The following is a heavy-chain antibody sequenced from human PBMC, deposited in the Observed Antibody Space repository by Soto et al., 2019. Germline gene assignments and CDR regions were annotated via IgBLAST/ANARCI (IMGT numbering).Heavy chain of an antibody. Sequence: EVQLLESGGGLVQPGGSLRLSCTASGFTFSRHAMPWVRQAPGQGLEWVSGLSDSGGSTYYADSVKGRFTISRDNSMNTLYLQMNTLRAEDTAVYYCAKVSSSWYSGFFDFWGQGTLVTVSS. J-gene: IGHJ4*02. CDR1: GFTFSRHA. CDR3: AKVSSSWYSGFFDF. V-gene: IGHV3-23*01. D-gene: IGHD6-13*01. CDR2: LSDSGGST.